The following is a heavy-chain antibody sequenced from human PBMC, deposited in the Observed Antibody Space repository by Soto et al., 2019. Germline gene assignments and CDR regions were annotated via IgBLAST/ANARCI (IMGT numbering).Heavy chain of an antibody. V-gene: IGHV5-51*01. Sequence: GESLKISCKGSGYSFTSYWIGWMRQMPGKGLEWMGIIYPGDSDTRYSPSFQGQVTISADKSISTAYLQWSSLKASDTAMYYCARRAPYSSSSLYYYGMDVWGQGTTVTVSS. CDR2: IYPGDSDT. CDR3: ARRAPYSSSSLYYYGMDV. J-gene: IGHJ6*02. D-gene: IGHD6-6*01. CDR1: GYSFTSYW.